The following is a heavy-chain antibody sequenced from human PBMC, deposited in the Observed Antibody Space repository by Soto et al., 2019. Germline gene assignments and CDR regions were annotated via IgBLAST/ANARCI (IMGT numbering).Heavy chain of an antibody. V-gene: IGHV4-39*01. D-gene: IGHD2-21*01. CDR2: IFYSGST. Sequence: QVQLQESGPGLVKPSETLSLTCTVSGGSISSSSYYWGWIRQPPGKGLEWIGSIFYSGSTYYNPSLQIRVTISVDTSTNQISLKLRSVTAADTAVYYCARIVREIVITYCYMDVWGKGTTVTVSS. J-gene: IGHJ6*03. CDR1: GGSISSSSYY. CDR3: ARIVREIVITYCYMDV.